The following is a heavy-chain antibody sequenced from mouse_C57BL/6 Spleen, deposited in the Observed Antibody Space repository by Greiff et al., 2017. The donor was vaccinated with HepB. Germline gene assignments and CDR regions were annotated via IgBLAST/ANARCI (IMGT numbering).Heavy chain of an antibody. D-gene: IGHD1-1*01. V-gene: IGHV3-1*01. Sequence: EVKVIESGPGMVKPSQSLSLTCTVTGYSITSGYDWHWIRHFPGNKLEWMGYISYSGSTNYNPSLKSRISITHDTSKNHFFLKLNSVTTEDTATYYYARDHYYGSSYGYFDVWGTGTTVTVSS. CDR3: ARDHYYGSSYGYFDV. J-gene: IGHJ1*03. CDR1: GYSITSGYD. CDR2: ISYSGST.